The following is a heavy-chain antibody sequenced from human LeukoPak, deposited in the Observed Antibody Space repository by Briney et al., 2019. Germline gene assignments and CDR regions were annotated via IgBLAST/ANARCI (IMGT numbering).Heavy chain of an antibody. CDR1: NGSIGTSNYY. Sequence: SETLSLTCTVSNGSIGTSNYYWGWLRQPPGKGLEWIGTIYYSGSTFYNPSLKARVTISLDTSKNQFSLKLTSVYAVDTAVYYCARIANVDMAMVNFDYWGQGALVTVSS. V-gene: IGHV4-39*01. J-gene: IGHJ4*02. D-gene: IGHD5-18*01. CDR2: IYYSGST. CDR3: ARIANVDMAMVNFDY.